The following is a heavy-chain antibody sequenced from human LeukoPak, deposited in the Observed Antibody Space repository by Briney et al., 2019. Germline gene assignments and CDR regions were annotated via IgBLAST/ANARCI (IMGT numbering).Heavy chain of an antibody. CDR1: GGSITTNY. V-gene: IGHV4-59*01. J-gene: IGHJ3*01. Sequence: KSSETLSLTCTVSGGSITTNYWAWIRQSPGKGLEWIAEIYNSGTTKYSASLKSRVIISLDTSKNLLSLKLSSVTAADTAVYYCARGRDTSYVNSSGRYLSWMVDFDVWGQGTMVTISS. CDR2: IYNSGTT. D-gene: IGHD3-22*01. CDR3: ARGRDTSYVNSSGRYLSWMVDFDV.